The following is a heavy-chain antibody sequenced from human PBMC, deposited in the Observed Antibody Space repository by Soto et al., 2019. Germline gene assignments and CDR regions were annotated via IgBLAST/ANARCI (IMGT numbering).Heavy chain of an antibody. CDR3: AKPGDDSSGYYYLGFDY. CDR2: ISYDGSNK. Sequence: QVQLVESGGGVVQPGRSLRLSCAASGFTFSIYGMHWVRQAPGKGLEWVAVISYDGSNKYYADSVKGRFTISRDNSKNTLYLQMNSLRAEDTAVYYCAKPGDDSSGYYYLGFDYWGQGTLVTVSS. D-gene: IGHD3-22*01. J-gene: IGHJ4*02. V-gene: IGHV3-30*18. CDR1: GFTFSIYG.